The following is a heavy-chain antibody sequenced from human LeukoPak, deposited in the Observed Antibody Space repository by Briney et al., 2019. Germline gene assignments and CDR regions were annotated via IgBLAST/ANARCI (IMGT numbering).Heavy chain of an antibody. CDR3: ATYRRGYHDSSESYYFDY. CDR1: GFTFSSFA. D-gene: IGHD3-22*01. CDR2: IIDSGGGRT. J-gene: IGHJ4*02. Sequence: GGSLRLSCAASGFTFSSFAMSWVRQAQGKGLEWVSGIIDSGGGRTYYADSVKGRFTISRDNSKNTLYLQMNGLRAEDTAVYYCATYRRGYHDSSESYYFDYWGQGTLVTVSS. V-gene: IGHV3-23*01.